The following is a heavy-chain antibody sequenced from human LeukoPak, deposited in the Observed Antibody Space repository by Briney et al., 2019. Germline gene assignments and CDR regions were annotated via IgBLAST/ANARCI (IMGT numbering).Heavy chain of an antibody. V-gene: IGHV3-30*04. J-gene: IGHJ4*01. CDR1: GFTFSSYA. CDR2: ISYDGSNK. D-gene: IGHD6-13*01. Sequence: GGSLRLSCAASGFTFSSYAMHWVRQAPGKGLEWVAVISYDGSNKYYADSVKGRFTISRDNSKNTLYLQMNSLGAEDTAVYYCARDTSSWYRTYFDYWGQGTLVTVSS. CDR3: ARDTSSWYRTYFDY.